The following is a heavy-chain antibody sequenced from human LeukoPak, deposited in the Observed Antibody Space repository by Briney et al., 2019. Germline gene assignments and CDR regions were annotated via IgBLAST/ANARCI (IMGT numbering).Heavy chain of an antibody. V-gene: IGHV4-30-2*01. CDR1: GGSISSGGYS. Sequence: SQTLSLTCAVSGGSISSGGYSWSWIRQPPGKGLEWIGYIYHSGSTYYNPSLKSRVTISVDRSKNQFSLKLSSVTAADTAVYYCARDRTFGVVIIGKYYYYYYGMDVWGQGTTVTVSS. CDR3: ARDRTFGVVIIGKYYYYYYGMDV. D-gene: IGHD3-3*01. CDR2: IYHSGST. J-gene: IGHJ6*02.